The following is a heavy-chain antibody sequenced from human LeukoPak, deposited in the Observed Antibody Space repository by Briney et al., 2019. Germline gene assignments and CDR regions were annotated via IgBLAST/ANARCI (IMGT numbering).Heavy chain of an antibody. V-gene: IGHV3-21*01. CDR2: ISSSSSYI. J-gene: IGHJ6*02. CDR1: GFSVSSNY. Sequence: GGSLRLSCAASGFSVSSNYMSWVRQAPGKGLEWVSSISSSSSYIYYADSVKGRFTISRDNAKNSLYLQMNSLRAEDTAVYYCARDQVGSYAYYYYYGMDVWGQGTTVTVSS. D-gene: IGHD2-2*01. CDR3: ARDQVGSYAYYYYYGMDV.